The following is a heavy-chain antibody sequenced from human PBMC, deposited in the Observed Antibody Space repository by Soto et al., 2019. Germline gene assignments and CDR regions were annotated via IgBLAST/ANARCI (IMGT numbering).Heavy chain of an antibody. CDR1: GGSISDYY. CDR2: MFDTGNI. V-gene: IGHV4-59*08. D-gene: IGHD5-18*01. CDR3: ARQRGYGWFAP. J-gene: IGHJ5*02. Sequence: SETLSLTCTVSGGSISDYYWSWIRQPPGKRLEWIGYMFDTGNINYNPSLRSRLTISVDTSKNQLSLKMTSVTAADTAVYYCARQRGYGWFAPGGQGTLVTASS.